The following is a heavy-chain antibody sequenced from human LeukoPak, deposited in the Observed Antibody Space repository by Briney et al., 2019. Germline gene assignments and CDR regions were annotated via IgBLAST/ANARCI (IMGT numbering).Heavy chain of an antibody. D-gene: IGHD2-15*01. CDR3: ARLGLDRDVGYCSGGSCNIFEGQLDYYGMDV. CDR1: GYTLTGYY. Sequence: ASVKVSCKASGYTLTGYYMHWVRQAPGQGLEWMGWINPNSGGTNYAQKFQGWVTMTRDTSISTAYMELSRLRSDDTAVYYCARLGLDRDVGYCSGGSCNIFEGQLDYYGMDVWGQGTTVTVSS. CDR2: INPNSGGT. V-gene: IGHV1-2*04. J-gene: IGHJ6*02.